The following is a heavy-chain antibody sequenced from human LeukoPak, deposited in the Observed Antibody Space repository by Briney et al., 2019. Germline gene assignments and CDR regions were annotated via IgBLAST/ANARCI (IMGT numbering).Heavy chain of an antibody. V-gene: IGHV4-39*01. J-gene: IGHJ5*02. CDR3: ARHLMANWFDP. Sequence: PSETLSLTCTVSGGYITTNSYYWGWIRQPPGTGLEWIGCIYYSGSTYYNPSLKSRVTISVDTSKNQFSLKLSSVTAADTAVYYCARHLMANWFDPWGQGTLVTVSS. CDR2: IYYSGST. D-gene: IGHD5-24*01. CDR1: GGYITTNSYY.